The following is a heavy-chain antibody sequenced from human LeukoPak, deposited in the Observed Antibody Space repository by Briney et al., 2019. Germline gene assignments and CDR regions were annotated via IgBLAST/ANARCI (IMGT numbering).Heavy chain of an antibody. CDR1: GFTFSTYS. D-gene: IGHD3-9*01. J-gene: IGHJ4*02. CDR3: AKARYFDLTIDY. V-gene: IGHV3-21*04. CDR2: ITRNSYI. Sequence: SGESLRLSCAASGFTFSTYSMNWVRQAPGKGLEWVSSITRNSYIYYADSVKGRFTISRDNSKNTLYLQMNSLRAEDTAVYYCAKARYFDLTIDYWGQGTLVTVSS.